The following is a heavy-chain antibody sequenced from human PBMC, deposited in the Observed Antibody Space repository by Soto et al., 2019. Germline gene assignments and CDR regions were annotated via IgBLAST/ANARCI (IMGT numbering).Heavy chain of an antibody. D-gene: IGHD2-8*01. Sequence: GGSLRHSCAASGFTFSSYAMILVRQAPGKGLEWVSAISGSGGSTYYADSVKGRFTISRDNSKNTLYLQMNSLRAEDTAVYYCAKSPHIVLMVYAKDAFDIWGQGTMVTVSS. CDR1: GFTFSSYA. V-gene: IGHV3-23*01. CDR2: ISGSGGST. J-gene: IGHJ3*02. CDR3: AKSPHIVLMVYAKDAFDI.